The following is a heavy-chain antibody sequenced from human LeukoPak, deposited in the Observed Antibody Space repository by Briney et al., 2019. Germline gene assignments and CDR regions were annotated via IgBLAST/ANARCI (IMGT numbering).Heavy chain of an antibody. CDR2: IYYSGST. CDR3: ARVATVTMACYYFDY. J-gene: IGHJ4*02. D-gene: IGHD4-17*01. Sequence: SETLSLTCTVSGGSISSSSYYWGWIRQPPGKGLEWIGSIYYSGSTYYNPSLKSRVTISVDTSKNQFSLKLSSVTAADTAVYCCARVATVTMACYYFDYWGQGTLVTVSS. V-gene: IGHV4-39*07. CDR1: GGSISSSSYY.